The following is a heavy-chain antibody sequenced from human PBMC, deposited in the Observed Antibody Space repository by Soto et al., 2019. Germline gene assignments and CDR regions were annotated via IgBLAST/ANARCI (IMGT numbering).Heavy chain of an antibody. Sequence: SVKVSCKXSGGTFSNYAINWVRQAPGQGLEWMGGIIPIFGTANYAQKFQGRVTITADESTSTAYLDLSRLRSEDTAVYYCARPVEMATISRSYLFYWGQGTLVTVSS. J-gene: IGHJ4*02. D-gene: IGHD5-12*01. V-gene: IGHV1-69*13. CDR1: GGTFSNYA. CDR2: IIPIFGTA. CDR3: ARPVEMATISRSYLFY.